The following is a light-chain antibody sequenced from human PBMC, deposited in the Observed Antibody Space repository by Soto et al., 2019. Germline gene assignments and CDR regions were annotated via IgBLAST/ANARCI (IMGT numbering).Light chain of an antibody. Sequence: DIQITQSPSCLSSSLGERVTITFRASQIISSYLNWYQQKPGKAPKLLIYAASSLQSGVPSRFSGSGSGTDFTLTISSLQPEDFATYYCQQSYSTLTFGPGTKVDIK. CDR2: AAS. V-gene: IGKV1-39*01. J-gene: IGKJ3*01. CDR3: QQSYSTLT. CDR1: QIISSY.